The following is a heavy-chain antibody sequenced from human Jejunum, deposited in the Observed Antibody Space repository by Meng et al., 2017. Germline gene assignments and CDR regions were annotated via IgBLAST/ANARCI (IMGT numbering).Heavy chain of an antibody. CDR2: ISGNGATT. D-gene: IGHD2-15*01. J-gene: IGHJ1*01. CDR1: RLTLSNYF. Sequence: GGSLRLSCAASRLTLSNYFMSWVRQAPGKCLEWVSSISGNGATTYYADSVRGRFTISRDNSRHTLDLQMNSLRVEDTAIYYCANDLSVSRGYNSGCYVSEYFHYWGQGTLVTVSS. CDR3: ANDLSVSRGYNSGCYVSEYFHY. V-gene: IGHV3-23*01.